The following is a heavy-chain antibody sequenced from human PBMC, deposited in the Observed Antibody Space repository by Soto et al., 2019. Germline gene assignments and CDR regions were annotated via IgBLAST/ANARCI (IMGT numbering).Heavy chain of an antibody. CDR1: GYTFTGYY. V-gene: IGHV1-2*04. Sequence: ASVKVSCKASGYTFTGYYMHWVRRAPGQGLEWMGWINPNSGGTNYAQKFQGWVTMTRDTSISTAYMEPSRLRSDDTAVYYCASGYYDFWTGPRPDYYYYYGMDVWGQGTTVTVSS. CDR3: ASGYYDFWTGPRPDYYYYYGMDV. J-gene: IGHJ6*02. D-gene: IGHD3-3*01. CDR2: INPNSGGT.